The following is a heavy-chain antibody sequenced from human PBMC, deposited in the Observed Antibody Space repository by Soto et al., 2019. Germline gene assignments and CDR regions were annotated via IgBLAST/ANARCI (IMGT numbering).Heavy chain of an antibody. CDR3: ASTYSTSWYWFDP. D-gene: IGHD6-13*01. CDR1: GFSLSNAGLG. CDR2: IFSNDEK. J-gene: IGHJ5*02. V-gene: IGHV2-26*04. Sequence: QVTVKESGPVLVKPTETLTLTCTVSGFSLSNAGLGVSWIRQPPGKALEWLAHIFSNDEKSYSTSLKSRLTISKDTSKGQVVLIMTNMDPVDTVTYYCASTYSTSWYWFDPWGQGTLVTVSS.